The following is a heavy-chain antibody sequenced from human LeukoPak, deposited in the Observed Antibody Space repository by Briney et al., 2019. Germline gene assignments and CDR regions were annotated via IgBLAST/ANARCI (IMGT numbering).Heavy chain of an antibody. V-gene: IGHV5-51*01. J-gene: IGHJ4*02. Sequence: GESLKISCKCSGYNFANYWVGWVRQMPGKGLEWMGIIYPGDSDTRYSPSFQGQVTISADKSISTAYLQWSSLKASDTAMYYCARALYGAGSYEDYWGQGTLVTVSS. D-gene: IGHD3-10*01. CDR3: ARALYGAGSYEDY. CDR2: IYPGDSDT. CDR1: GYNFANYW.